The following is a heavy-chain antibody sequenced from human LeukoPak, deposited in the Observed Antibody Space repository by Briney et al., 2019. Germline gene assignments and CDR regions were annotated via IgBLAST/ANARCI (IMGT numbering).Heavy chain of an antibody. D-gene: IGHD3-16*01. J-gene: IGHJ6*03. CDR2: ISHSGST. CDR1: GGSFSPYY. CDR3: ARGGYYYLDV. V-gene: IGHV4-59*01. Sequence: SETLSLTCTVSGGSFSPYYWSWIRQPPGKGLEWIGYISHSGSTNCSPSLKSRVIISLDTSKNQFSLKLSSVTAADTAVYYCARGGYYYLDVWGKGTTVAVSS.